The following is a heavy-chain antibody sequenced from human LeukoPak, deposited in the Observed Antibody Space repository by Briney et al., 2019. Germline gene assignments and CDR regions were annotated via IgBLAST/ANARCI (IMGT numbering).Heavy chain of an antibody. Sequence: GGSLRLSCAASGFTVNSNYMSWVRQAPGKGLEWVSVIYSGGSTYYADSVKGRFTISRDNSKNTLYLQMNSLRAEDTAVYYCAKQDIRSSAWYDWGQGTLVTVSS. CDR3: AKQDIRSSAWYD. D-gene: IGHD6-19*01. CDR2: IYSGGST. J-gene: IGHJ4*02. CDR1: GFTVNSNY. V-gene: IGHV3-53*01.